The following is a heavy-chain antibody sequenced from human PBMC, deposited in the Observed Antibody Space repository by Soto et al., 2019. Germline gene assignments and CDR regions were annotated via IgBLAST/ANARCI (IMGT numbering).Heavy chain of an antibody. Sequence: QVQLQQWGAGLLKPSETLSLTCAVYGGSFSGYYWSWIRQPPGKGLEWIGEINHSGSTNYNPYLKSRVTISVATTKNQFSLKLRSVTASDAAVYYCARSYSSGWYNWFDPWGQGTLVTVSS. CDR2: INHSGST. CDR3: ARSYSSGWYNWFDP. CDR1: GGSFSGYY. V-gene: IGHV4-34*01. D-gene: IGHD6-19*01. J-gene: IGHJ5*02.